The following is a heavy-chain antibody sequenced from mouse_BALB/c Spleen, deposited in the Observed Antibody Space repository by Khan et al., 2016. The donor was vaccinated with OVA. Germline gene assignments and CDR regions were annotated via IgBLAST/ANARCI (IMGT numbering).Heavy chain of an antibody. Sequence: QIQLVQSGPELKKPGETVKISCKASGYTFTDYSMHWVKQAPGKGLKWMDWINTETGEPTYADDFQGRFAFSLETSASTAYLQINNLKNEDTATYVCAGRKHWYFDVWGAGTTVTVSS. J-gene: IGHJ1*01. CDR3: AGRKHWYFDV. V-gene: IGHV9-2-1*01. CDR2: INTETGEP. CDR1: GYTFTDYS.